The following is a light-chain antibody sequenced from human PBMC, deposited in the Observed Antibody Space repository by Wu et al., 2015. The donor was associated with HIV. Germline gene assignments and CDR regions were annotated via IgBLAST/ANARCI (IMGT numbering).Light chain of an antibody. V-gene: IGKV3-20*01. Sequence: EIVLTQSPATLSLSPGDRATLSCRASQSIGNYLAWYQQKPGQAPRLLIYATSNRATGIPDRFSGSGSGTDFTLTINRLEPEDFAVYYCQQYGSSPPWTFGQGTKVEIK. CDR1: QSIGNY. CDR2: ATS. CDR3: QQYGSSPPWT. J-gene: IGKJ1*01.